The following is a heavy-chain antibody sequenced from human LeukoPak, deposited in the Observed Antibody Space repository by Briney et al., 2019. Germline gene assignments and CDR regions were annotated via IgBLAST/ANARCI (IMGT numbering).Heavy chain of an antibody. V-gene: IGHV4-59*01. CDR1: GGSISSYY. J-gene: IGHJ6*02. D-gene: IGHD2-2*01. CDR3: ARVSVGSGYYYYYGMDV. Sequence: SETLSLTCTVSGGSISSYYWSWIQQPPGKGLEWIGYIYYSGSTNYNPSLKSRVTISVDTSKNQFSLKLSSVTAADTAVYYCARVSVGSGYYYYYGMDVWGQGTTVTVSS. CDR2: IYYSGST.